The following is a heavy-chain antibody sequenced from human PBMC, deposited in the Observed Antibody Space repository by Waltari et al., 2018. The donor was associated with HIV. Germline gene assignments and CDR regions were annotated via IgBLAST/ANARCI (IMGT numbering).Heavy chain of an antibody. CDR3: TAGQGAPSY. D-gene: IGHD1-26*01. J-gene: IGHJ4*02. CDR2: IKNKTEGATT. CDR1: GFTFRKAG. V-gene: IGHV3-15*05. Sequence: EAQLVESGGGLVKRGGSLRLSCAASGFTFRKAGMNWVRQAPGKGLEWVGRIKNKTEGATTEYAAPVKGRFIISRDDSKNTLYLQMSSLKSDDTAVYYCTAGQGAPSYWGRGTLVTVS.